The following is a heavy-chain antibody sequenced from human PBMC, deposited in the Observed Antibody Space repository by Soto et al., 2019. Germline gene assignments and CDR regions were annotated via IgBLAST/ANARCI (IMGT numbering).Heavy chain of an antibody. J-gene: IGHJ4*02. CDR2: ISAYNGNT. V-gene: IGHV1-18*01. CDR3: ARGGDTFGGVTDSKGYFDY. D-gene: IGHD3-16*01. CDR1: GYTFTSYG. Sequence: QVQLVQSGAEVKKPGASVKVSCKASGYTFTSYGISWVRQAPGQGLEWMGWISAYNGNTNYAQKLQGRVTMTTDTTTSKAYREPRSLRSDDTAVYYCARGGDTFGGVTDSKGYFDYWGQGTLVTVSS.